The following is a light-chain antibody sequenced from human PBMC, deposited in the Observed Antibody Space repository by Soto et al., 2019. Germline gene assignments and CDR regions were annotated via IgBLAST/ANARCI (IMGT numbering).Light chain of an antibody. J-gene: IGKJ1*01. CDR3: QQLNSYPRT. CDR2: AAS. CDR1: QGISSC. V-gene: IGKV1-9*01. Sequence: DIQLTQSPSFLSASVGDRVTITCRASQGISSCLAWYQQKPGKAPNLLIYAASTLQSGVPSRFSGSGSGTEFTLTISSLQPEDFTTYYCQQLNSYPRTFGQGTKVEIK.